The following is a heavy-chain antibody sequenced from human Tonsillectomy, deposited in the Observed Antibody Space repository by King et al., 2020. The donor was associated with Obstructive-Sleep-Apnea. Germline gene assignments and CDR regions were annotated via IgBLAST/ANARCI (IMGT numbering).Heavy chain of an antibody. CDR1: GYSISSGYY. CDR2: IYHSGST. D-gene: IGHD3-10*01. J-gene: IGHJ4*02. Sequence: QLQESGPGLGKPSETLSLTCTVSGYSISSGYYWGWIRQPPGKGLEWIGSIYHSGSTYYNPSLNSRVTISVDTSKNQFSLKLSSVTAADTAVYYCARDLSMVRGVSLTPYFDYWGQGTLVTVSS. CDR3: ARDLSMVRGVSLTPYFDY. V-gene: IGHV4-38-2*02.